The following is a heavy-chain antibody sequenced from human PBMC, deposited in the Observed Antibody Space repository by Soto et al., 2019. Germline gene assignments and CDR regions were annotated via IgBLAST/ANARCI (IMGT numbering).Heavy chain of an antibody. Sequence: PSETLSLTCSVSGASVNSYYWSWIRQPPGQGLEWIAYIYSGTTSYNPSLKSRVTISIDTSKNQFSLQLRSVTAADTAVYYCARHNTGGNYPLDYWGRGTLVT. D-gene: IGHD2-8*02. CDR1: GASVNSYY. J-gene: IGHJ4*02. V-gene: IGHV4-59*08. CDR3: ARHNTGGNYPLDY. CDR2: IYSGTT.